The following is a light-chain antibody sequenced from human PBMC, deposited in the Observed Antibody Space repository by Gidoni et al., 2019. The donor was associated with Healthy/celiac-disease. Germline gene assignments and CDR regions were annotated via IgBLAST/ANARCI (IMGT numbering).Light chain of an antibody. CDR2: STS. Sequence: QTVVTQEPSFSVSPGGTVTLTCGLSSGSVSTSYYPSWYQQTPGQAPRTLIYSTSTRSSGVPDRFSGSILGNKAALTITGAQADDESDYYCVLYMGSGTVLFGGGTKLSVL. V-gene: IGLV8-61*01. CDR3: VLYMGSGTVL. CDR1: SGSVSTSYY. J-gene: IGLJ2*01.